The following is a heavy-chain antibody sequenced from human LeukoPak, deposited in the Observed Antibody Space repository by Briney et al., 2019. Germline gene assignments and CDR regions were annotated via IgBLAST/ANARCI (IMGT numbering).Heavy chain of an antibody. Sequence: QSGGSLRLSCAASGFTFSSYGMHWVRQAPGKGLEWVAVIWYDGSNKYYADSVKGRFTFSRDNSKNTLYLQMNSLRAEDTAVYYCARDIVPYDFWSGYYKNSAFDIWGQGTMVTVSS. D-gene: IGHD3-3*01. CDR2: IWYDGSNK. J-gene: IGHJ3*02. V-gene: IGHV3-33*01. CDR3: ARDIVPYDFWSGYYKNSAFDI. CDR1: GFTFSSYG.